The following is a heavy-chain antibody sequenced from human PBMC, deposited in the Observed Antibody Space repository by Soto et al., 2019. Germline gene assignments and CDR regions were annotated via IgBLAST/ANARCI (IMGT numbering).Heavy chain of an antibody. Sequence: ASVKVSCKASGYTFTNYGFTWVRQAPGQGLEWLGWISTYNGNTKYAQKVQGRLAMTTDTSTSTANMELTSLRSDDTALYYCARTTVTASYYYMDVWGKGSTVTVSS. J-gene: IGHJ6*03. D-gene: IGHD4-17*01. V-gene: IGHV1-18*01. CDR1: GYTFTNYG. CDR2: ISTYNGNT. CDR3: ARTTVTASYYYMDV.